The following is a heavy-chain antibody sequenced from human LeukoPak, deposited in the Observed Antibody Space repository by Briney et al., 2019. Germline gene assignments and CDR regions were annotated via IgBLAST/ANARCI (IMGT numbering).Heavy chain of an antibody. Sequence: GRFLRLSCAASGFTLSSYGMHWVRQAPGKGLEWVAVISYDGSNKYYADSVKGRFTISRDNSKNTLYLQMNSLRAEDTAVYYCAKDTSYGDYWFDYWGQGTLVTVSS. J-gene: IGHJ4*02. V-gene: IGHV3-30*18. CDR3: AKDTSYGDYWFDY. CDR2: ISYDGSNK. D-gene: IGHD4-17*01. CDR1: GFTLSSYG.